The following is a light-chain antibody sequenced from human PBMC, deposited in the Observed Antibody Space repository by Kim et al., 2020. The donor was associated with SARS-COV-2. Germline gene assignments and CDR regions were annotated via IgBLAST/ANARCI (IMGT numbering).Light chain of an antibody. CDR1: PSVSTD. V-gene: IGKV3D-15*01. Sequence: PGERATLSCRARPSVSTDLAWYPQKSGQAPPLLIYGAPTRATGIPARFRGSGSGTEFTLNISGLQSEDLAVYYCQQYKNWPPITFGQGTRLEIK. J-gene: IGKJ5*01. CDR2: GAP. CDR3: QQYKNWPPIT.